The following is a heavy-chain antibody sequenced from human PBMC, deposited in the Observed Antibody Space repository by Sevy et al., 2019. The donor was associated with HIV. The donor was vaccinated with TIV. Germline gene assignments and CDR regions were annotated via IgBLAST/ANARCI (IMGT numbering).Heavy chain of an antibody. J-gene: IGHJ4*02. D-gene: IGHD3-10*01. CDR3: AKDLTMVKGFDY. CDR2: IGGSGGST. Sequence: GGSLRLSCAASGFTFSSYAMSWVRQAPGKGLEWVSAIGGSGGSTYYADSVKGRFTISRDNSKNTLYLQMNSLRAEDTAVYYCAKDLTMVKGFDYWGQGTLVTVSS. CDR1: GFTFSSYA. V-gene: IGHV3-23*01.